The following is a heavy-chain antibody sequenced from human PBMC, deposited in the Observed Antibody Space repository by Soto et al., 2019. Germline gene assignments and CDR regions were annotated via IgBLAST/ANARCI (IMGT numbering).Heavy chain of an antibody. CDR2: INPSGCGT. Sequence: QVQLVQSGAEVKKPGASVKVSCKASGYTFTSYYMHWVRQAPGQGLEWMGIINPSGCGTSYAQKFPGRVTMTRDTSPSPGHMGLGSPGSEDTAVYYCASCPDAFDIWGQGTMVTVSS. CDR3: ASCPDAFDI. V-gene: IGHV1-46*03. J-gene: IGHJ3*02. CDR1: GYTFTSYY.